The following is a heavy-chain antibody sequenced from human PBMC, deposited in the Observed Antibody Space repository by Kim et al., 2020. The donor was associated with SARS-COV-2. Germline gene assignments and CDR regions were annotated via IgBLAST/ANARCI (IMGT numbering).Heavy chain of an antibody. J-gene: IGHJ4*02. Sequence: GGSLRLSCAASGFTFSTHAMHWVRQAPGKGLEYVSAITHNGYNTYHADSVKGRFSISRDNSKNTLYLQMGSLRAEDMAVYYCARAPGADIVGMPGYFDYWGQGILVTVSS. CDR3: ARAPGADIVGMPGYFDY. CDR1: GFTFSTHA. CDR2: ITHNGYNT. V-gene: IGHV3-64*02. D-gene: IGHD5-12*01.